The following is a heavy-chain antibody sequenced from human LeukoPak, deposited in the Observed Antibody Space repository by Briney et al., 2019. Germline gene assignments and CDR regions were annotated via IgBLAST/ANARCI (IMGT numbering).Heavy chain of an antibody. CDR1: GGTFSSYA. CDR3: AAWSGPGVYYYYGMDV. Sequence: SVKVSCKASGGTFSSYAVSWVRQAPGQGLEWMGRLIPILSVVHYAQKFQGRVTITADKSTSTAYMELSSLRSEDTAVYYCAAWSGPGVYYYYGMDVWGQGTTVTVSS. J-gene: IGHJ6*02. D-gene: IGHD3-3*01. CDR2: LIPILSVV. V-gene: IGHV1-69*04.